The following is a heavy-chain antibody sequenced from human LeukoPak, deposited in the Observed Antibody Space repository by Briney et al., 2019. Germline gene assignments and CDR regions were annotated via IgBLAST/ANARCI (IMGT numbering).Heavy chain of an antibody. J-gene: IGHJ5*02. V-gene: IGHV6-1*01. D-gene: IGHD6-6*01. CDR3: ARDPNSSSEWGPFDP. CDR1: GDSISSSAS. CDR2: TYYRSDWYS. Sequence: SQTLSLTCAISGDSISSSASWNWIRQSPSRGLEWLGRTYYRSDWYSDCATSVRSRIAINADTSKNQFSLQLNSVSPEDTAVYYCARDPNSSSEWGPFDPWGQGTLVTVSS.